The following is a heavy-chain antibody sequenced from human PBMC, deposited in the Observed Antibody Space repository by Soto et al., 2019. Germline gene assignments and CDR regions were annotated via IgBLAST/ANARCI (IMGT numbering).Heavy chain of an antibody. CDR3: ARQPTTGDTDLWFDP. D-gene: IGHD2-21*01. CDR2: IFSSGST. CDR1: GGSISTSRSY. V-gene: IGHV4-39*01. J-gene: IGHJ5*02. Sequence: QLQLLESGPGLVKASETLSLTCSVSGGSISTSRSYWAWIRQPPGKGLEWLANIFSSGSTFYNPYLASRVSISVDTSKNGFSLKLMSVTAADTAVYYCARQPTTGDTDLWFDPWGQGTLVTVSS.